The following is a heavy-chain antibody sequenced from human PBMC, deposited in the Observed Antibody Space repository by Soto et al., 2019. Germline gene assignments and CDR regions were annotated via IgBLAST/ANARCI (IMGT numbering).Heavy chain of an antibody. CDR3: ARDLSGEGYFDY. Sequence: SVKVSCKVSGYTLTELSMHWVRQAPGQGLEWMGGIIPIFGTANYAQKFQGRVTITADESTSTAYMELSSLRSEDTAVYYCARDLSGEGYFDYWGQGTLVTVSS. J-gene: IGHJ4*02. CDR2: IIPIFGTA. D-gene: IGHD2-15*01. CDR1: GYTLTELS. V-gene: IGHV1-69*13.